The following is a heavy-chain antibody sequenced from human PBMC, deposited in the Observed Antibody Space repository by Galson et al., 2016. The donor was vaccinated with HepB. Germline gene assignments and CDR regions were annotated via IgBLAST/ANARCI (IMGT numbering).Heavy chain of an antibody. Sequence: SLRLSCAASGFSFSLYGMHWVRQAPGKGLEWVALIWYDRETKYSADSVKGRFTISRDNSDNTLYLHMNSLRAEDTAVYYCARARYSSSWFGDFDYWGQGTLVIVSS. CDR2: IWYDRETK. V-gene: IGHV3-33*01. J-gene: IGHJ4*02. CDR1: GFSFSLYG. D-gene: IGHD6-19*01. CDR3: ARARYSSSWFGDFDY.